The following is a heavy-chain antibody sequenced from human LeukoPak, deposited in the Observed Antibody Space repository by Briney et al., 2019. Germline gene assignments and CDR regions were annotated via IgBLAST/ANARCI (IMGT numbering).Heavy chain of an antibody. Sequence: SVKVSCKASGGAFSSYAIIWVRQAPGQGLEWMGGIIPIFGTANYAQKFQGRVTITADKSTSTAYMELSSLRSEDTAVYYCARSETYGGWFDPWGQGTLVTVSS. D-gene: IGHD3-10*01. CDR2: IIPIFGTA. J-gene: IGHJ5*02. V-gene: IGHV1-69*06. CDR3: ARSETYGGWFDP. CDR1: GGAFSSYA.